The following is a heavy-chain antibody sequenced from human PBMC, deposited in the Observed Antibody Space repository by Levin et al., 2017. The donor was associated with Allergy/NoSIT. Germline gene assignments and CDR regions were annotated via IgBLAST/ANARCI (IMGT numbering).Heavy chain of an antibody. CDR1: GVSVSSDDYY. D-gene: IGHD5/OR15-5a*01. CDR2: IRYNDST. Sequence: SETLSLTCIVSGPVSGVSVSSDDYYWSWIRQHPGQGLEWIGYIRYNDSTHYNPSLKSRVTSSRDTSENHFSVRLSSVTAADTAVYYCARGRNSVFLHNWGQGILVTVSS. J-gene: IGHJ4*02. CDR3: ARGRNSVFLHN. V-gene: IGHV4-31*03.